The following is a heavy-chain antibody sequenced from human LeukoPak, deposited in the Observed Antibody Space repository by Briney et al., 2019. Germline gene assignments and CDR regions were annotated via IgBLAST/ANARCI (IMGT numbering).Heavy chain of an antibody. D-gene: IGHD3-16*02. CDR3: ASRYYTYVWGNYHDAFDV. Sequence: GESLKISCKGSGYSFTSHWIGWVRQMPGKGLEWMGIIYPGDSDTRYSPSFQGQVTISADRSISTAYLQWSSLKASDTAIYYCASRYYTYVWGNYHDAFDVWGQGTRVTVSS. CDR2: IYPGDSDT. J-gene: IGHJ3*01. CDR1: GYSFTSHW. V-gene: IGHV5-51*01.